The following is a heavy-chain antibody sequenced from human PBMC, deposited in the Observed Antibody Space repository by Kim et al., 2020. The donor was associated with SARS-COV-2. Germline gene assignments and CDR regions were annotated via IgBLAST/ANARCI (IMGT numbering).Heavy chain of an antibody. Sequence: GGSLRLSCAASGFTFSSYGMHWVRQAPGKGLEWVAVIWYDGSNKYYADSVKGRFTISRDNSKNTLYLQMNSLRAEDTAVYYCARESIVVVPAAIPYYYYGMDVWGQGTTVTVSS. V-gene: IGHV3-33*01. CDR2: IWYDGSNK. CDR1: GFTFSSYG. J-gene: IGHJ6*02. D-gene: IGHD2-2*01. CDR3: ARESIVVVPAAIPYYYYGMDV.